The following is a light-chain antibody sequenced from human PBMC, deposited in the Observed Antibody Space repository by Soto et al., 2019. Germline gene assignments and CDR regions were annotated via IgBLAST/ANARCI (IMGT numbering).Light chain of an antibody. CDR1: QGISSY. CDR2: AAS. V-gene: IGKV1-9*01. J-gene: IGKJ3*01. CDR3: QQLNSYPLT. Sequence: DIQLTQSPSFLSASVGDRVTITCRASQGISSYLAWYQQKPGKAPKLLIYAASTLQSGVPSRFSGSGSGTEFTLTSSSLQPEDFGTYYCQQLNSYPLTFGPGTKVDIK.